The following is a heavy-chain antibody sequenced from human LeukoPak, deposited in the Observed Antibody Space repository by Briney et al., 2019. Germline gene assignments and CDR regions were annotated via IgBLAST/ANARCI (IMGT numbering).Heavy chain of an antibody. CDR1: GGSISSYY. CDR2: IYTSGST. D-gene: IGHD6-6*01. J-gene: IGHJ6*03. CDR3: ARDSSWSHSNYYYYYMDV. V-gene: IGHV4-4*07. Sequence: PSETLSLTCTVSGGSISSYYWSWIRQPAGKGLEWIGRIYTSGSTNYNPSLKSRVTMSVDTSKNQFSLKLSSVTAADTAVYYCARDSSWSHSNYYYYYMDVWGKGTTVTVSS.